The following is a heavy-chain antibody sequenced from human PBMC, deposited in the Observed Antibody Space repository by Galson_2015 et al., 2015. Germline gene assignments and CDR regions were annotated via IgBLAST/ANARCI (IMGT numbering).Heavy chain of an antibody. D-gene: IGHD4-23*01. J-gene: IGHJ5*02. CDR2: ISAYNGNT. CDR3: ARSAGTHENWFDP. CDR1: GYTFTTYG. Sequence: SVKVSCKASGYTFTTYGISWVRQSPGQGLEWMGWISAYNGNTNYAQKLQGRVTMTTDTSTSTAYMELRSLRSDDTAVYYCARSAGTHENWFDPWGQGTLVTVSS. V-gene: IGHV1-18*01.